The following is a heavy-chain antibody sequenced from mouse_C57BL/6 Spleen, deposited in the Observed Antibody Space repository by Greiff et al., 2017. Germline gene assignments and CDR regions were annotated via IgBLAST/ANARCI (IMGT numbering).Heavy chain of an antibody. Sequence: QVQLQQPGAELVKPGASVKMSCKASGYTFTSYWITWVKQRPGQGLEWIGDIYPGSGSTNYNEKFKRKATLTVDTSSSTAYMQLSSLTSEDSAVYYCARSETTVEWYFDVWGTGTTVTVSS. CDR1: GYTFTSYW. CDR3: ARSETTVEWYFDV. D-gene: IGHD1-1*01. V-gene: IGHV1-55*01. J-gene: IGHJ1*03. CDR2: IYPGSGST.